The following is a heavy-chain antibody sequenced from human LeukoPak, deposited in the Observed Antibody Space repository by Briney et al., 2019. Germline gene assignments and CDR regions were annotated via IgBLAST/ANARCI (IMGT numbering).Heavy chain of an antibody. CDR3: ARDSSSGWYGFYYYGMDV. Sequence: SVKVSCKASGGTFSSYAISWVRQAPGQGLEWMGGIIPIFGTANYAQKFQGRVTITADESTSTAYMELSSLRSEDTAVYYCARDSSSGWYGFYYYGMDVWGQGTTVTVSS. D-gene: IGHD6-19*01. CDR1: GGTFSSYA. J-gene: IGHJ6*02. CDR2: IIPIFGTA. V-gene: IGHV1-69*01.